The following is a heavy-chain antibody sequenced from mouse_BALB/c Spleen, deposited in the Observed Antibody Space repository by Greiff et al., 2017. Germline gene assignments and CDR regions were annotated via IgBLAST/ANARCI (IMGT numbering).Heavy chain of an antibody. CDR2: ISNGGGST. D-gene: IGHD2-1*01. V-gene: IGHV5-12-2*01. CDR3: ARHYGNYDYYAMDY. J-gene: IGHJ4*01. Sequence: DVKLVESGGGLVQPGGSLKLSCAASGFTFSSYTMSWVRQTPEKRLEWVAYISNGGGSTYYPDTVKGRFTISRDNAKNTLYLQMSSLKSEDTAMYYCARHYGNYDYYAMDYWGQGTSVTVSS. CDR1: GFTFSSYT.